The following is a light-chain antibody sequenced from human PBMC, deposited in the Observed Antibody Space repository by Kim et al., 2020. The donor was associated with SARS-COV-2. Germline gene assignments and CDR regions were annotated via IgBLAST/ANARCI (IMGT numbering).Light chain of an antibody. Sequence: QSALTQPPSASGSPGQSVTISCTGTSSDVGGYNYVSWYQQHPGKAPKLMIYEVSERPSGVPDRFSGSKSGNTASLTVSGLQAEDDADYYCSSYAGSKNPYIFGTGTKVTVL. CDR2: EVS. CDR3: SSYAGSKNPYI. J-gene: IGLJ1*01. CDR1: SSDVGGYNY. V-gene: IGLV2-8*01.